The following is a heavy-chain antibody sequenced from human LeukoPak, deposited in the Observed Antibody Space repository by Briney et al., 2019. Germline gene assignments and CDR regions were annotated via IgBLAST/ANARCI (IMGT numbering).Heavy chain of an antibody. CDR2: IHTSGAT. CDR3: ARDLKYGSGSHAFDM. CDR1: GGSISSYY. V-gene: IGHV4-4*07. Sequence: PSETLSLTCNVSGGSISSYYWSWIRQPAVKGLEWIGRIHTSGATNYNPSLKSRVTMSVDTSKTQISLKLSSVTAADTAVYYCARDLKYGSGSHAFDMWGHGTMVTVSS. J-gene: IGHJ3*02. D-gene: IGHD3-10*01.